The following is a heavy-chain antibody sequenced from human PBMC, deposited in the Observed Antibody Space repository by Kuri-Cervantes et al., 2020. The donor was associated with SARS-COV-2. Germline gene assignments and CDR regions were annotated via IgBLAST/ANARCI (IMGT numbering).Heavy chain of an antibody. CDR3: AKDPYDFWSGYYLYYFDY. D-gene: IGHD3-3*01. CDR2: ISGSGGST. V-gene: IGHV3-23*01. J-gene: IGHJ4*02. Sequence: GESLKISCAASGFTFSSYAMSWVRQAPGKGLEWVSAISGSGGSTYYADSVKGRFTISRDNSKNTLYLQMYSLRAEDTAVYYCAKDPYDFWSGYYLYYFDYWGQGTLVTVSS. CDR1: GFTFSSYA.